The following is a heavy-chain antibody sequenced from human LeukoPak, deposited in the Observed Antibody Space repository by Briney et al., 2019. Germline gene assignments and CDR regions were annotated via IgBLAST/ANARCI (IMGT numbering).Heavy chain of an antibody. D-gene: IGHD3-10*01. CDR1: GGSISSGSYY. CDR2: VYTSGST. CDR3: ARRFPYYGSGSYIVSRKGLYYMDV. J-gene: IGHJ6*03. Sequence: SQTLSLTCTVSGGSISSGSYYWSWIRQPAGKGLEWIGRVYTSGSTNYNPSLKSRVTISVDTSKNQFSLKLRSVTAADTAVYYCARRFPYYGSGSYIVSRKGLYYMDVWGKGTTVTISS. V-gene: IGHV4-61*02.